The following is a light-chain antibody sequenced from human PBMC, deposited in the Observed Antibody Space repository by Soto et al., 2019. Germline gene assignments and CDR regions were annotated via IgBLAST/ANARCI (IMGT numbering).Light chain of an antibody. J-gene: IGLJ2*01. V-gene: IGLV2-23*01. CDR3: CSYAGSSMV. CDR2: EGS. CDR1: SSDVGSYNL. Sequence: QSALTQPASVSGSPGQSITISCTGTSSDVGSYNLVSWYQQHPGKAPKLMIYEGSKRPSGVSNRFSGSKSGNTASLTISGLQAEDEADYYCCSYAGSSMVFGGGTKLTVV.